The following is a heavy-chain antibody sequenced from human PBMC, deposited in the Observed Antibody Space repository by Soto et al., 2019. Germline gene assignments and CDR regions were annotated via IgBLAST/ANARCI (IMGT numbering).Heavy chain of an antibody. V-gene: IGHV1-69*02. CDR1: GGTFSSYT. D-gene: IGHD6-13*01. J-gene: IGHJ6*02. CDR3: ARAMAAAGISYYYGMDV. Sequence: QVQLVQSGAEVKKPGSSVKVSCKASGGTFSSYTISWVRQAPGQGLEWMGRIIPILGIANYAQKFQGRVTITADKSTITADMELSRLRFEDTAVYYCARAMAAAGISYYYGMDVWGQGTTVPVSS. CDR2: IIPILGIA.